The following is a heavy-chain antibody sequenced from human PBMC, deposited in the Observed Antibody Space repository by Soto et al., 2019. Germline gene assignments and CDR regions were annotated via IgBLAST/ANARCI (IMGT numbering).Heavy chain of an antibody. D-gene: IGHD2-15*01. CDR3: ARDHWDCSGGGCNPHQLNFFAMDV. J-gene: IGHJ6*02. CDR2: ISNDGSKK. Sequence: QVHLVESGGGVVQPGRSLRLSCVASGFTFSTYAIHWVRQAPGKGLDWVAVISNDGSKKYFVDSVKGRFTISRDNSNNTVYLQMNSLRAEDTALYYCARDHWDCSGGGCNPHQLNFFAMDVWGQGTTVTVSS. CDR1: GFTFSTYA. V-gene: IGHV3-30-3*01.